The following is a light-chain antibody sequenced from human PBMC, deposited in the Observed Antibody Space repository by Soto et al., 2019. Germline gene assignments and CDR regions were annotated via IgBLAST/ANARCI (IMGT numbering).Light chain of an antibody. V-gene: IGKV3-20*01. CDR3: QQYGSSPRT. CDR1: QSVSNSY. CDR2: GAS. Sequence: EIVLTQSPGTLSLSPGERAALSCRASQSVSNSYLAWYQHKPGQAPRLLIHGASSRATGIPDRFSGSGSGTDFTRTISRLEPEDFAVYYCQQYGSSPRTFGQGTKLEIK. J-gene: IGKJ2*01.